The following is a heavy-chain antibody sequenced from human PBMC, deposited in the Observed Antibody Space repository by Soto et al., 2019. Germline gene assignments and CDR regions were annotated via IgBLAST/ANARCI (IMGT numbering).Heavy chain of an antibody. CDR3: ARDPSEGRVGNWFES. Sequence: EVQLVESGGGLVKPGGXXRLSCAASGFTFSRYGMNWLRQAPGKGLEWVASISSSTSYVYYADSVKGRFSTSRDNAKTILYLEMYGLRTEDTAVYYCARDPSEGRVGNWFESWGQGTLVTVSS. V-gene: IGHV3-21*02. D-gene: IGHD2-2*01. CDR1: GFTFSRYG. CDR2: ISSSTSYV. J-gene: IGHJ5*01.